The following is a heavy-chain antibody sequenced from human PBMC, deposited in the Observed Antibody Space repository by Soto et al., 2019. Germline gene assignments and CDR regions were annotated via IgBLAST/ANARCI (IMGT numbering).Heavy chain of an antibody. CDR2: IRSKANSYAT. J-gene: IGHJ5*02. Sequence: GGSLRLSCAASGFTFSGSAMHWVRQASRKGLEWVGRIRSKANSYATAYAASVKGRFTISRDDSKNTAYLQMNSLKTEDTAVYYCTSPQQGEVNQHLWGQGTLVTVSS. D-gene: IGHD2-2*01. CDR1: GFTFSGSA. V-gene: IGHV3-73*01. CDR3: TSPQQGEVNQHL.